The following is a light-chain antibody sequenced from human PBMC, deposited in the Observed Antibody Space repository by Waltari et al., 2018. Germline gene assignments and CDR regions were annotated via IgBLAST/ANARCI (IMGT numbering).Light chain of an antibody. CDR1: SRDVCGDNS. V-gene: IGLV2-11*01. J-gene: IGLJ3*02. Sequence: QSALTQPRSLARSPGPSVTIPCPCTSRDVCGDNSVPWYQQHPGKAPKLRIYDVSKRPSGVPDRFSGSKSGNTASLTISGLQAEDEADYYCCSYAGSYTWVFGGGTKLTVL. CDR2: DVS. CDR3: CSYAGSYTWV.